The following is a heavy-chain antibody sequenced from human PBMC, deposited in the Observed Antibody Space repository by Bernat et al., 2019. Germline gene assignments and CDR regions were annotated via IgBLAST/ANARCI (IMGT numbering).Heavy chain of an antibody. V-gene: IGHV4-39*01. J-gene: IGHJ3*02. Sequence: QLQLQESGPGLVKPSETLSLTCTVSGGSITNSGYYWGWIRQPPGKGLEWIGSIYYRGNTYYNPSLKSRLTISVDTSRNQFSLKLSSVAATDTAVYYCARRAYCGDTCSTDAFDMWGPGTMVTVSS. CDR3: ARRAYCGDTCSTDAFDM. CDR1: GGSITNSGYY. D-gene: IGHD2-21*01. CDR2: IYYRGNT.